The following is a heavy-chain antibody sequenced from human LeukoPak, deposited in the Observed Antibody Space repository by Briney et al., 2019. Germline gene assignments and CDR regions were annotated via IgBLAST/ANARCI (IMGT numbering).Heavy chain of an antibody. CDR1: GFTFSSYS. CDR2: ISSSSSII. D-gene: IGHD3-3*01. Sequence: GGSLRLSCAASGFTFSSYSMNWVRQAPGKGLEWVSYISSSSSIIYYADSVKGRFTISRDNAKNSLYLQMNSLRDEDTAVYYCARKVYDFWSGYHYYFDYWGQGTLVTVSS. J-gene: IGHJ4*02. CDR3: ARKVYDFWSGYHYYFDY. V-gene: IGHV3-48*02.